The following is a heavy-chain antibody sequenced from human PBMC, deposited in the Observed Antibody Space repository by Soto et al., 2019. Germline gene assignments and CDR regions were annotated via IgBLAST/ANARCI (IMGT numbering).Heavy chain of an antibody. Sequence: QVQLQQWGAGLLKPSETLSLTCAVYGGSFNDYYWSWIRQLPGKGLEWTGEINHTGHTNYNPSLKSRVTISVDTSKIQFSLTLSSVTAADTAVYYCARSGHLFDYWGQGILVTVSS. CDR3: ARSGHLFDY. V-gene: IGHV4-34*01. D-gene: IGHD3-10*01. CDR1: GGSFNDYY. CDR2: INHTGHT. J-gene: IGHJ4*02.